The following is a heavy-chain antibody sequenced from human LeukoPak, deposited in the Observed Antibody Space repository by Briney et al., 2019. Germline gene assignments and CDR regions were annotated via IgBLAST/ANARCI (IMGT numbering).Heavy chain of an antibody. J-gene: IGHJ5*02. CDR2: IYSGGAA. V-gene: IGHV3-66*04. D-gene: IGHD1-14*01. Sequence: PGGSLRLSCVVSGLTFSSTYMTWVRQAPGKGLEWVSVIYSGGAAHYSDSVKGRFTISRDNSRSTLYLQMDSLRAEDTAVYYCARPSTGSWGQGTLVTVSS. CDR3: ARPSTGS. CDR1: GLTFSSTY.